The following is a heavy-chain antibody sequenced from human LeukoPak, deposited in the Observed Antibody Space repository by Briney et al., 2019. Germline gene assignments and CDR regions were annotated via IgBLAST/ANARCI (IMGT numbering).Heavy chain of an antibody. CDR3: ASSPSYSSSWYALDS. CDR2: IGTTGDT. V-gene: IGHV3-13*01. D-gene: IGHD6-13*01. J-gene: IGHJ4*02. CDR1: GFTFSSYD. Sequence: GGSLRLSCAASGFTFSSYDMHWVCQPTGKGLEWVSAIGTTGDTYYSDSVRGRFTVSRENAKTSLYLQMNSLRAGDTAVYYCASSPSYSSSWYALDSWGQGTLVTVSS.